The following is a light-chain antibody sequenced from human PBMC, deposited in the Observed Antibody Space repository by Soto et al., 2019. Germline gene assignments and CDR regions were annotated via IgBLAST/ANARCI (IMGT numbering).Light chain of an antibody. Sequence: ERVMTQSPATLSVSPGERATLSCRASQSVNSNLAWYQQRPGQAPRLLIYDASTRATGIPAKFSGSGSGTEFTLTISSLQSEDFVVYYCQQYNNWPPSITFGQGTRLEIK. CDR2: DAS. J-gene: IGKJ5*01. V-gene: IGKV3-15*01. CDR3: QQYNNWPPSIT. CDR1: QSVNSN.